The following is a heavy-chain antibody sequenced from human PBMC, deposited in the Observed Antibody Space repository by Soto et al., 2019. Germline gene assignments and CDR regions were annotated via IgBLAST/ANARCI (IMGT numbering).Heavy chain of an antibody. CDR2: ISYDRSNK. J-gene: IGHJ4*02. D-gene: IGHD6-19*01. V-gene: IGHV3-30*18. CDR3: ANAYSSGWFDGFDY. Sequence: GGSLRLSCAASGFTFSSYGMHWVRQAPGKGLEWVAVISYDRSNKYYADSVKGRFTISRDNSKNTLYLQMNSLRAEDTAVYYCANAYSSGWFDGFDYWGQGTLVTVSS. CDR1: GFTFSSYG.